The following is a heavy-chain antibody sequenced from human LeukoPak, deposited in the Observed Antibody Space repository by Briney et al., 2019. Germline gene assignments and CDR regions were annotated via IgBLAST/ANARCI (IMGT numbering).Heavy chain of an antibody. CDR2: ISYGGIDK. J-gene: IGHJ3*02. Sequence: GTSLRLSCAASGFNFCSYAMHWVRQAPGEGLEWVGLISYGGIDKSYADSVKGRFTISRDSSKRTLYLQMNSLRAEDTAMYYCARESWSDSVAFDIWGLGTMVIVSS. D-gene: IGHD3-3*01. CDR1: GFNFCSYA. CDR3: ARESWSDSVAFDI. V-gene: IGHV3-30*04.